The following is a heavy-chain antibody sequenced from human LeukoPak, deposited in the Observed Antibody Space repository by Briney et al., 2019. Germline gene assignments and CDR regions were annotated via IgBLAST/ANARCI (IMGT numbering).Heavy chain of an antibody. J-gene: IGHJ5*02. Sequence: PGGSLRLSCAASGFTFSIYAMSWVRQAPGKGLAWVSGLNEDGGYTYYADSVKGRFTISRDNSENTLYLQMSSLRAEDTAIYYCVGDFFCCGGNRPLFGPWGQGTLVSV. V-gene: IGHV3-23*01. D-gene: IGHD3-3*01. CDR2: LNEDGGYT. CDR3: VGDFFCCGGNRPLFGP. CDR1: GFTFSIYA.